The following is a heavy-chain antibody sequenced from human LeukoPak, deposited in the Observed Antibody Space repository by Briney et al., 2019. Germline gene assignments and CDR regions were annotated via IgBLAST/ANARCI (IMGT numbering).Heavy chain of an antibody. Sequence: SVKVSCKASGGTFSSYAISWVRQAPGQGLEWMGGIIPIFGTANYAQKFQGRVTITTAHSTRTAYMELSSLRSEDTAVYYRARDGLTGSYSAAFDIWGQGTMVTVSS. CDR1: GGTFSSYA. D-gene: IGHD7-27*01. CDR2: IIPIFGTA. J-gene: IGHJ3*02. CDR3: ARDGLTGSYSAAFDI. V-gene: IGHV1-69*05.